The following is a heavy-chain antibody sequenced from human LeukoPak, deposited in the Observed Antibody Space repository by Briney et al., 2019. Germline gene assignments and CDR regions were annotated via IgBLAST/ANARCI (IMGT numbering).Heavy chain of an antibody. D-gene: IGHD2-15*01. J-gene: IGHJ4*02. CDR2: ISPIFGPP. CDR3: GRKAGDCGGGSCYSIDY. CDR1: GDPLRSEA. Sequence: VASVKVCSKAFGDPLRSEAISWMQQAPGPGLQWIGAISPIFGPPNYAQKLQGRVTITTDESTSTAYMEVSSLRSEDSAVYYCGRKAGDCGGGSCYSIDYWGQGTLVTVSS. V-gene: IGHV1-69*05.